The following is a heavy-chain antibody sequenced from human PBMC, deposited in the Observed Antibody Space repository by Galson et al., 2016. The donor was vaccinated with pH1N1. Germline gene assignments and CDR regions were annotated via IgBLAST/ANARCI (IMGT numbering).Heavy chain of an antibody. V-gene: IGHV1-69*13. D-gene: IGHD3-16*01. CDR1: GGIFNNYA. Sequence: SVKVSCKASGGIFNNYALNWVRQAPGQGLEWMGGIVVVFGTVNYAEKFQGRVTIAADESTSTAYMELKNLRSEDTAVYFCAKDRVQRFLGRSPHDYYGMEVWDQGTLVTVSS. J-gene: IGHJ4*02. CDR2: IVVVFGTV. CDR3: AKDRVQRFLGRSPHDYYGMEV.